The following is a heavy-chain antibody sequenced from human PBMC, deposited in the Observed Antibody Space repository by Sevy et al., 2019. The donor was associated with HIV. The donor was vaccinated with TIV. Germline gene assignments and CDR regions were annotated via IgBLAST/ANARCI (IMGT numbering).Heavy chain of an antibody. Sequence: GGSLRLSCAASGFTFDDYGMSWVRQAPGKGLEWVSGINWNGGSISYADSVRGRFTIFRDNAKNSLYLQMNSLGAEDTAFYYCARSGDDSSGFYYWWFDPWGQGTLVTVSS. D-gene: IGHD3-22*01. J-gene: IGHJ5*02. CDR3: ARSGDDSSGFYYWWFDP. V-gene: IGHV3-20*04. CDR2: INWNGGSI. CDR1: GFTFDDYG.